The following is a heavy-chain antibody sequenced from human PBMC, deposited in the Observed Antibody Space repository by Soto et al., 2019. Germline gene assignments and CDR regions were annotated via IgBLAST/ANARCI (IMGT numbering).Heavy chain of an antibody. D-gene: IGHD3-10*01. CDR1: GYTFTSYW. J-gene: IGHJ6*02. V-gene: IGHV5-51*03. Sequence: EEQLVQSGAEVKKPGESLSISCKGSGYTFTSYWIAWVRQMPGKGLEWMGIIYPGDSDTRYSPSLEGRITISADKSISVVYLQWSNLKASDTAIYYCARRMWFGGAYGMDVWGRGTTVTVSS. CDR3: ARRMWFGGAYGMDV. CDR2: IYPGDSDT.